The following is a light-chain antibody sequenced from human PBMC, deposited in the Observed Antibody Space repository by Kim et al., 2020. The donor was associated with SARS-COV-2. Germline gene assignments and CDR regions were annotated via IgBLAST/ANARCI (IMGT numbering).Light chain of an antibody. Sequence: EIVLTQSPATLSLSPGERATLSCRASQSVSSQLAWYQQTPGQAPRLLMYDVSNRATGIPDRFSGSGSGTDFTLTISSLEPEDFALYYCQQRYSCPVTFGQGTKVDIK. J-gene: IGKJ1*01. CDR3: QQRYSCPVT. CDR2: DVS. CDR1: QSVSSQ. V-gene: IGKV3-11*01.